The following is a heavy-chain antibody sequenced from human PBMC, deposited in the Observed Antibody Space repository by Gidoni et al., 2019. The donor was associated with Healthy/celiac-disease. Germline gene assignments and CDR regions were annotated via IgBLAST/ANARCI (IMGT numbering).Heavy chain of an antibody. Sequence: QVQLVQSGAEVKKPGASVKVSCNAAGYTFTGYYMHWVRQAPGQGLEWMGWINPNSGGTNYAQKFQGRVTMTRDTSISTAYMELSRLRSDDTAVYYCARDPRYCSGGSCFYFDYWGQGTLVTVSS. CDR1: GYTFTGYY. J-gene: IGHJ4*02. V-gene: IGHV1-2*02. D-gene: IGHD2-15*01. CDR3: ARDPRYCSGGSCFYFDY. CDR2: INPNSGGT.